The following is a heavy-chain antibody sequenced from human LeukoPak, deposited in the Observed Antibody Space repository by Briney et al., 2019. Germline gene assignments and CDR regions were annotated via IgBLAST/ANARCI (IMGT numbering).Heavy chain of an antibody. CDR2: ISGSGGST. J-gene: IGHJ4*02. CDR1: GFTFSSYA. CDR3: AKVGRAGAIFLLYFDY. Sequence: GGSLRLSCAASGFTFSSYAMSWVRQAPGKGLEWVSAISGSGGSTYYADSVKGRFTISRDNSKNTLYLQMNSLRAEDTAVYYCAKVGRAGAIFLLYFDYWGQGTLVTVSS. V-gene: IGHV3-23*01. D-gene: IGHD1-26*01.